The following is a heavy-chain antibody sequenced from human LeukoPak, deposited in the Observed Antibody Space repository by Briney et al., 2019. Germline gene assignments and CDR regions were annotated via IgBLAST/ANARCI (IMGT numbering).Heavy chain of an antibody. Sequence: SETLSLTYTVSGGSISGYYWSWIRQPAGKGLEWIGRFYTSGNTNYNPSLKSRVNMSVDMSKNQFSLKLSSVTAADTAVYYCAREGIAAGGRGLEYWGQGTLVTVSS. D-gene: IGHD6-13*01. J-gene: IGHJ4*02. V-gene: IGHV4-4*07. CDR3: AREGIAAGGRGLEY. CDR1: GGSISGYY. CDR2: FYTSGNT.